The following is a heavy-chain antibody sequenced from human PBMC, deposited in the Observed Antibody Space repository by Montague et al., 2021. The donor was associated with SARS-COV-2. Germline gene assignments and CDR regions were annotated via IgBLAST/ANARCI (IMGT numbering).Heavy chain of an antibody. CDR3: ARDRPPYYYDNSGHFLHGWFDP. D-gene: IGHD3-22*01. CDR1: GGSVSSYY. Sequence: SETLSLTCSVSGGSVSSYYLNWIRQTPGKGLEWIGDINYSGSTNYNPSLKSRVTISVDTSKNQFSLKLSSVTAADTAVYYCARDRPPYYYDNSGHFLHGWFDPWGRGTLVTVSS. V-gene: IGHV4-59*02. J-gene: IGHJ5*02. CDR2: INYSGST.